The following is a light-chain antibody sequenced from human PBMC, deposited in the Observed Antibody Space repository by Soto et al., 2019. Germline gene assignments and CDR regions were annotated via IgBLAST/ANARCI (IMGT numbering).Light chain of an antibody. CDR3: QQRSNWPG. CDR1: QSVSSY. Sequence: EIVLTQSPATLSLSPGERATLSCRASQSVSSYLAWYQQKPGQAPRLLIYDAANRATGIPARFSGSGSGTDCTLTISSLEPEDFAVYYCQQRSNWPGFGQGTRLEIK. J-gene: IGKJ5*01. CDR2: DAA. V-gene: IGKV3-11*01.